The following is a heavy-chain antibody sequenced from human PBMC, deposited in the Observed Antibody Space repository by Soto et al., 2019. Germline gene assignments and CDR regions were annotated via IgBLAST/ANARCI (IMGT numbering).Heavy chain of an antibody. CDR2: INGDGRST. V-gene: IGHV3-74*01. D-gene: IGHD2-15*01. CDR1: GFTFSTYW. J-gene: IGHJ6*02. Sequence: EVQLVESGGGLVQPGGSLRLSCAASGFTFSTYWMHWVRQAPGKGLVWVSRINGDGRSTSYADSVKGRFTISRDNAKNTLYLQMNSRRAEDTAVYYCARGYCSGGSCAPGGMDVWGQGTTVTVSS. CDR3: ARGYCSGGSCAPGGMDV.